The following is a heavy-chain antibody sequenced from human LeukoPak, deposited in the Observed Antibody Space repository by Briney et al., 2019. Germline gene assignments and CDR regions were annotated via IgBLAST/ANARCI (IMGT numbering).Heavy chain of an antibody. V-gene: IGHV3-7*01. CDR3: ATYTNWVAGDV. J-gene: IGHJ6*02. CDR1: GLTFSKSW. CDR2: MKEDGSEK. Sequence: GGSLRLSCAASGLTFSKSWMGWVRQAPGQGLEWVAAMKEDGSEKDYVDSVKGRFTISRDNAKNSLYLQMNSLRAEDTAVYYCATYTNWVAGDVWAKGPRSPSP. D-gene: IGHD1-1*01.